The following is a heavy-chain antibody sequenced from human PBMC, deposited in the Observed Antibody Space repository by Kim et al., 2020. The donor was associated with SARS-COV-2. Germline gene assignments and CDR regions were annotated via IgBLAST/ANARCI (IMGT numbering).Heavy chain of an antibody. CDR1: GYTFTSYA. CDR2: INAGNGNT. V-gene: IGHV1-3*01. J-gene: IGHJ5*02. D-gene: IGHD2-15*01. Sequence: ASVKVSCKASGYTFTSYAMHWVRQAPGQRLEWMGWINAGNGNTKYSQKFQGRVTITRDTSASTAYMELSSLRSEDTAVYYCARDPRVSISSGGRSIPHNWFDPWGQGTLVTVSS. CDR3: ARDPRVSISSGGRSIPHNWFDP.